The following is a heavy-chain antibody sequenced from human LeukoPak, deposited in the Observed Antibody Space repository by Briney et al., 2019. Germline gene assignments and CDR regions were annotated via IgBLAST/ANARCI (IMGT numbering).Heavy chain of an antibody. Sequence: HSGGSLRLSCAASGFTFSSYEMNWVRQAPGKGLEWVSYISSSGSTIYYADSVKGRFTISRDNAKNTLYLQMNSLRAEDTAIYYCVRDLQRHYLGVAVAGRRRWFDPWGQGTLVTVSS. V-gene: IGHV3-48*03. CDR2: ISSSGSTI. CDR3: VRDLQRHYLGVAVAGRRRWFDP. D-gene: IGHD6-13*01. J-gene: IGHJ5*02. CDR1: GFTFSSYE.